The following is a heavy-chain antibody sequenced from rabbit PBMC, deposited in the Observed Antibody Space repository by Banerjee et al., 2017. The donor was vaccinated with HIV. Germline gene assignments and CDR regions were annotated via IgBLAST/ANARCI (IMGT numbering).Heavy chain of an antibody. J-gene: IGHJ4*01. CDR2: IYTGSSGSS. CDR3: ARDLAGVIGWNFNL. D-gene: IGHD4-1*01. V-gene: IGHV1S45*01. CDR1: GFSFSSSYW. Sequence: QEQLEESGGDLVKPEGSLTLTCTASGFSFSSSYWMCWVRQAPGKGLEWIASIYTGSSGSSHYASWAKGRFTISKTSSTTVTLQMTSLTAADTATYFCARDLAGVIGWNFNLWGPGTLVTVS.